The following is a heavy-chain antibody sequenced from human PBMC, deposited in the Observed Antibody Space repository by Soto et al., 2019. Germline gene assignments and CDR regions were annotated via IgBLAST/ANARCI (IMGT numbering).Heavy chain of an antibody. J-gene: IGHJ4*02. Sequence: QVQLVESGGGVVQPGRSLRLSCAASGFTFSSYGMHWVRQAPGKGLEWVAVLWYDGSNKYYADSVKGRFTISRDNSKNTLYLQMNSLRAEDTAVYYCAREGRYDSSCYYLAGDYWGQGTLVTVSS. CDR2: LWYDGSNK. CDR3: AREGRYDSSCYYLAGDY. CDR1: GFTFSSYG. V-gene: IGHV3-33*01. D-gene: IGHD3-22*01.